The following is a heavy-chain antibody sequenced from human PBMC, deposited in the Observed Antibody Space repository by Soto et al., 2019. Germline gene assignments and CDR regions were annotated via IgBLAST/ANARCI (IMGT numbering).Heavy chain of an antibody. D-gene: IGHD2-15*01. CDR3: ARGRYCLTGRCFPNWFDS. CDR1: GDSISTVDYF. CDR2: IYKSATT. Sequence: SSETLSLTCSVSGDSISTVDYFWAWIRQPPGQALEYIGYIYKSATTYYNPSFESRVAISLDTSKSQVSLNVTAVTAADTAVYFCARGRYCLTGRCFPNWFDSWGQGTLVTVSS. J-gene: IGHJ5*01. V-gene: IGHV4-30-4*01.